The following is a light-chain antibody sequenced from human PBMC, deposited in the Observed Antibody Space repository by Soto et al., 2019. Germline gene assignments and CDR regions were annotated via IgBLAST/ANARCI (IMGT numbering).Light chain of an antibody. J-gene: IGKJ1*01. CDR2: DAS. CDR3: QQYSSIWT. V-gene: IGKV1-5*01. Sequence: DIQMNQSPPTLSASVGDRVTITCRASQRIRTGLARYQQKPGEAPKILIYDASILQSGVPSRFSGNASGTDFTLTINSLQPDDFATYYCQQYSSIWTFGQGTMV. CDR1: QRIRTG.